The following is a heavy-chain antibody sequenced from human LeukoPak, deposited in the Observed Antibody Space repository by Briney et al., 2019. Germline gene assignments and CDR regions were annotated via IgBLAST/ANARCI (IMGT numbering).Heavy chain of an antibody. Sequence: GESLQISCKGSGYCFTNYWIGWVRQMPGKGLEWMGIIYPGDSDTKYSPSFQGQVTISADKSISTAYLQWSSLKASDTAMYYCATLRSGYYYDYFDYWGQGTLVTVSS. CDR2: IYPGDSDT. D-gene: IGHD3-22*01. CDR1: GYCFTNYW. CDR3: ATLRSGYYYDYFDY. V-gene: IGHV5-51*01. J-gene: IGHJ4*02.